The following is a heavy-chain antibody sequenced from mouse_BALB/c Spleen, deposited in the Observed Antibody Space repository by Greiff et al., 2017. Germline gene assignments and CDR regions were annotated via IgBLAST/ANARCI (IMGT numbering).Heavy chain of an antibody. CDR3: ARNYYGGAMDY. Sequence: EVKLMESGGGLVQPGGSLKLSCAASGFTFSSYTMSWVRQTPEKRLEWVAYISNGGGSTYYPDTVKGRFTISRDNAKNTLYLQMSSLKSEDTAMYYCARNYYGGAMDYWGQGTSVTVSS. CDR2: ISNGGGST. V-gene: IGHV5-12-2*01. D-gene: IGHD1-1*01. CDR1: GFTFSSYT. J-gene: IGHJ4*01.